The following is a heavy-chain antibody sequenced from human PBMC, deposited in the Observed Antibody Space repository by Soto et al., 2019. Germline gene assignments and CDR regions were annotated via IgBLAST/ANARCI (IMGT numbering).Heavy chain of an antibody. CDR1: GGSFSGYY. CDR3: ATVYYYDSSGNTTHFQH. V-gene: IGHV4-34*01. D-gene: IGHD3-22*01. CDR2: INHSGST. Sequence: SETLSLTCAVYGGSFSGYYWSWICQPPGKGLEWIGEINHSGSTNYNPSLKSRVTISVDTSKNQFSLKLSSVTAADTAVYYCATVYYYDSSGNTTHFQHWGQGTLVTVSS. J-gene: IGHJ1*01.